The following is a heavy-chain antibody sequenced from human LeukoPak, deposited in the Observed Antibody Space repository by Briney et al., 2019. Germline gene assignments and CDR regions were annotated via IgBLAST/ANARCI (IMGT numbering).Heavy chain of an antibody. CDR3: ARDQYCSGGNSCQQSNWFGP. Sequence: ASVKVSCKASGYSFTDYYIHWVRQAPGQGLEWMGWINPKNGGTNFAQKLQGRVTMTRDTSISTVYMELSNLRSDDTAVYYCARDQYCSGGNSCQQSNWFGPWGQGALVIVSS. D-gene: IGHD2-15*01. J-gene: IGHJ5*02. V-gene: IGHV1-2*02. CDR2: INPKNGGT. CDR1: GYSFTDYY.